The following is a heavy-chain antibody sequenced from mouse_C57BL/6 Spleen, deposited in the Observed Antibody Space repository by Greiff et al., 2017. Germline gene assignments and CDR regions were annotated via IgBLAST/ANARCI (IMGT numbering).Heavy chain of an antibody. D-gene: IGHD2-3*01. CDR2: ISNGGGST. J-gene: IGHJ3*01. CDR1: GFTFSDYY. Sequence: DVHLVESGGGLVQPGGSLKLSCAASGFTFSDYYMYWVRQTPEKRLEWVAYISNGGGSTYYPDTVKGRFTISRDNAKNTLYLQMSRLKSEDTAMYYCAREDGPFAYWGQGTLVTVSA. V-gene: IGHV5-12*01. CDR3: AREDGPFAY.